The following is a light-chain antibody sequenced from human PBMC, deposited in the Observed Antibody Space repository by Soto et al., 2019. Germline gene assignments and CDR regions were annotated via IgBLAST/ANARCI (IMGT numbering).Light chain of an antibody. V-gene: IGKV3-15*01. CDR3: PQYSKWPPVA. J-gene: IGKJ3*01. Sequence: MTQSPDTLSLSPGERATLFCRASQSVGGSLAWYQQKPGQAPRLLIYAATTRALGIPARFLGSGSGTEFTLTISSLQSADFAVYYCPQYSKWPPVALGPGTRVDIK. CDR1: QSVGGS. CDR2: AAT.